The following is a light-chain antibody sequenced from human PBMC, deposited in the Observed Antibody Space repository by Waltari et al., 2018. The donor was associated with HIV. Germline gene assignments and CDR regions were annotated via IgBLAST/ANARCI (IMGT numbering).Light chain of an antibody. CDR2: EVS. V-gene: IGLV2-23*02. CDR1: SSDVGGYNL. Sequence: QSALTQPASVSGSPGQSITISCTGTSSDVGGYNLVSWYQQHPGKAPKLMIYEVSKRPSGVSNLFSGSKAGNTASLTISGLQAGDEADYYCCAYAGSTTYVIVGGGTKLTVL. J-gene: IGLJ2*01. CDR3: CAYAGSTTYVI.